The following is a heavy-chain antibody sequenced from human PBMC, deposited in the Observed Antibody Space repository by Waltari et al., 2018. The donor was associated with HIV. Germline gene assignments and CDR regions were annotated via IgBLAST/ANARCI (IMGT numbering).Heavy chain of an antibody. D-gene: IGHD6-19*01. CDR2: IRSKAYGGTT. CDR3: TTYSSGSQGY. CDR1: GFTFGEYA. V-gene: IGHV3-49*04. Sequence: EVQLVESGGGLVQPGRSLRLSCRASGFTFGEYAMSWVRQAPGKGLEWVGFIRSKAYGGTTEYAASVKGRFIISRDESTSIAYLQMNSLKTEDTAVYYCTTYSSGSQGYWGQGTLVTVSS. J-gene: IGHJ4*02.